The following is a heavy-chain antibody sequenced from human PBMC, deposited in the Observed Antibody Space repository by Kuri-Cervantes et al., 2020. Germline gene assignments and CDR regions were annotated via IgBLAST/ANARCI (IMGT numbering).Heavy chain of an antibody. J-gene: IGHJ4*02. Sequence: GGSLRLSCAVYGGSFSGYYWSWIRQPPGKGLEWVSSISGGGGSRTYADSVKGRFTISRDNSKSTLYLQMNSLGAEDTALYYCAKLGDFVDYWGQGTLVTVSS. CDR1: GGSFSGYY. V-gene: IGHV3-23*01. D-gene: IGHD3-16*01. CDR3: AKLGDFVDY. CDR2: ISGGGGSR.